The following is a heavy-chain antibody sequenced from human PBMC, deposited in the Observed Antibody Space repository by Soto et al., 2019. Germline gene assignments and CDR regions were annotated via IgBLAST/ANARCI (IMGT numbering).Heavy chain of an antibody. J-gene: IGHJ4*02. D-gene: IGHD3-10*01. CDR3: ARDGGFGELKY. V-gene: IGHV1-69*18. CDR1: GDTFSGYP. Sequence: QVQLVQSGAELKKPGSSVKVSCKASGDTFSGYPINWVRQAPGEGLEWMGRIIPVFGTTNDAHRFEGRVTFTADASTNTAYMELRGLLSEDTAVYYCARDGGFGELKYWGPGTLVTVSS. CDR2: IIPVFGTT.